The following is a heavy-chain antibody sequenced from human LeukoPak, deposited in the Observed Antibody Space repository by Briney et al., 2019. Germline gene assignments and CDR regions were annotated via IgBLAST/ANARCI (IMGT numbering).Heavy chain of an antibody. CDR3: ATDSSGWFYFDY. D-gene: IGHD6-19*01. CDR1: GFSFSSYG. V-gene: IGHV3-30*03. CDR2: ISYDGSNK. J-gene: IGHJ4*02. Sequence: PGGSLRLSCAASGFSFSSYGMHWVRQAPGKGLEWVAVISYDGSNKYYADSVKGRFTISKDNSKNTLYVQMNSLRAEDTAVYYCATDSSGWFYFDYWGQGTLVTVSS.